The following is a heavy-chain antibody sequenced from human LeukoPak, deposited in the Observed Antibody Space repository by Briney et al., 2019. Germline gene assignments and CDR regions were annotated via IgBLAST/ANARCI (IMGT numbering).Heavy chain of an antibody. D-gene: IGHD6-25*01. CDR1: GFTFSNYG. CDR2: TSNDGSNK. Sequence: PGGSLRLSCAASGFTFSNYGMHWVRQAPGKGLEWVAVTSNDGSNKYYADSVKGRFTISRDNSKNTLYLYMNSLKTEDTAVYYCARQRYPQTGFDYWGQGTLVTVSS. V-gene: IGHV3-30*03. J-gene: IGHJ4*02. CDR3: ARQRYPQTGFDY.